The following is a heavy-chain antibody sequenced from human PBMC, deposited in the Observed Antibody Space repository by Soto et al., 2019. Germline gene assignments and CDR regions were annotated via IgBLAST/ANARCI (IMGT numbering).Heavy chain of an antibody. CDR1: GFTFSSYA. D-gene: IGHD2-15*01. Sequence: PGGSLRLSCAASGFTFSSYAMSWVRQAPGKGLEWVSAISGSGGSTYYADSVKGRFTISRDNSKNTLYLQMNSLRAEDTAVYYCAKAYCSGGSCPSGAFDIWGQGTMVTVSS. CDR3: AKAYCSGGSCPSGAFDI. CDR2: ISGSGGST. V-gene: IGHV3-23*01. J-gene: IGHJ3*02.